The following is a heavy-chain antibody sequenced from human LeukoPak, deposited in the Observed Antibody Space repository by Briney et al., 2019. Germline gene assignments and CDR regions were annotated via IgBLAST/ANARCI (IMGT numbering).Heavy chain of an antibody. CDR2: MYYRGST. CDR1: GVSISTHFYY. D-gene: IGHD1-7*01. V-gene: IGHV4-39*07. CDR3: VRSETIWYYFDY. Sequence: SETLSLTCTVSGVSISTHFYYWGWIRQTPGKALEWIGNMYYRGSTHYNPSLNSRVSMSLDTSKNQFSLRLSSVTAADTAVYFCVRSETIWYYFDYWGQGRLVTVSS. J-gene: IGHJ4*02.